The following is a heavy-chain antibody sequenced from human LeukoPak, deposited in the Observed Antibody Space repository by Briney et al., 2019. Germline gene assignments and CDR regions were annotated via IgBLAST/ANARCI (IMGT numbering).Heavy chain of an antibody. D-gene: IGHD4-17*01. J-gene: IGHJ6*04. Sequence: PSETLSLTCAVYGGSFSGCYWSWIRQPPGKGLEWIGEINHSGSTNYNPSLKSRVTISVDTSKNQFSLKLSSVTAADTAVYYCARVRGHYYYGMDVWGKGTTVTVSS. CDR3: ARVRGHYYYGMDV. CDR1: GGSFSGCY. CDR2: INHSGST. V-gene: IGHV4-34*01.